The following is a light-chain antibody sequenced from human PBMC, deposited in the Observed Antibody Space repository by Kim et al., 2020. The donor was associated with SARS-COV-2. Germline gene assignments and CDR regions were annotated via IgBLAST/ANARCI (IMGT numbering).Light chain of an antibody. CDR2: AAS. CDR3: LQHNSYPWT. CDR1: QGIRND. J-gene: IGKJ1*01. V-gene: IGKV1-17*01. Sequence: ASVGDRVTITCRARQGIRNDLGWYKQKPGKATKRLIYAASSLQSGVPSRFSGSGSGTEFTLTISSLQPEDFATYYCLQHNSYPWTFGQGTKVDIK.